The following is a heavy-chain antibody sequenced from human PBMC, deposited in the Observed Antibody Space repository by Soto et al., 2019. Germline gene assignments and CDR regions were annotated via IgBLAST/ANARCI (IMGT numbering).Heavy chain of an antibody. J-gene: IGHJ6*02. CDR1: GFTVSSNY. CDR2: IYSGGST. V-gene: IGHV3-66*01. CDR3: ARDTTVTPHYYYYYGMDV. D-gene: IGHD4-17*01. Sequence: EVQLVESGGGLVQPGGSLRLSCAASGFTVSSNYMSWVRQAPGKGLEWVSVIYSGGSTYYADSVKGRFTISRDNSKNTLYLQMNSLRAEDTAVYYCARDTTVTPHYYYYYGMDVWGQGTTVTVSS.